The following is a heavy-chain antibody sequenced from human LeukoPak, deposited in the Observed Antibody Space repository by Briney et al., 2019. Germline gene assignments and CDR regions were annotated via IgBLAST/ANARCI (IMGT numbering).Heavy chain of an antibody. CDR1: GFSLNNYW. V-gene: IGHV3-7*01. J-gene: IGHJ4*02. CDR3: ATKGGLAD. Sequence: GGSLRLSCAASGFSLNNYWMNWVRQAPGKGLEWVANTKEDGSEEYYVDSVKGRFTISRDNAKNSLYLQMNSLRAEDTAFYYCATKGGLADWGQGTLVTVSS. CDR2: TKEDGSEE. D-gene: IGHD2-15*01.